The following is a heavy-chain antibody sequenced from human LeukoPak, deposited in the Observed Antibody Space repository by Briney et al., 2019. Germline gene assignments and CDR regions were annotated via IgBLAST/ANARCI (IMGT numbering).Heavy chain of an antibody. CDR3: ARRLEWSPYFDY. CDR2: IYYSGST. J-gene: IGHJ4*02. Sequence: PSETLSLTCTVSGGSISSYYWSWIRQPPGKGLEWIGYIYYSGSTNYNPSLKSRVTISVDTSKNQFSLKLSTVTAADTAVYYCARRLEWSPYFDYWGQGTLVTVSS. D-gene: IGHD3-3*01. V-gene: IGHV4-59*01. CDR1: GGSISSYY.